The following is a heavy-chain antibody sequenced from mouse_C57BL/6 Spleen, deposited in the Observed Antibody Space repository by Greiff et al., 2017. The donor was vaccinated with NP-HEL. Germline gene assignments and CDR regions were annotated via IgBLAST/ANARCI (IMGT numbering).Heavy chain of an antibody. D-gene: IGHD3-2*02. CDR1: GYTFTSYW. Sequence: QVQLQQPGAELVRPGSSVKLSCKASGYTFTSYWMDWVKQRPGQGLEWIGNIYPSDSETHYNQKFKDKATLTVDKSSSTAYMQLSSLTSEDSAVYDCAREKDSSGSGAMDYWGQGTSVTVSS. V-gene: IGHV1-61*01. CDR2: IYPSDSET. CDR3: AREKDSSGSGAMDY. J-gene: IGHJ4*01.